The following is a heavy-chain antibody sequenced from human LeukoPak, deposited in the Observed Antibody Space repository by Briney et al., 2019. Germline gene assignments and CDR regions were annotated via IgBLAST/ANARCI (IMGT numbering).Heavy chain of an antibody. V-gene: IGHV1-8*01. CDR2: MNPNSGNT. J-gene: IGHJ4*02. Sequence: GASVKGSCKASGYTFTSYDINWVRQATGQGLEWMGWMNPNSGNTGYAQKFQGRVTMTRNTSISTAYMELSSLRSEDTAVYYCARGDVVVPAAIYFDYWGQGTLVTVSS. CDR1: GYTFTSYD. D-gene: IGHD2-2*01. CDR3: ARGDVVVPAAIYFDY.